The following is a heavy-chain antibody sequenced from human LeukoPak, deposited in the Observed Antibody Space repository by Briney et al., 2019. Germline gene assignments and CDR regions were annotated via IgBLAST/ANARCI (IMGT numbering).Heavy chain of an antibody. D-gene: IGHD4-17*01. Sequence: GGSLRLSCAGSGFTFSSYAMSWVRQAPGKGLEWVSGISGSGETTNYADSVKGRFTISRDNAKNTVYLQMNSLRAEDTAVYYCATLPITVTKGWGQGTLVTVSS. V-gene: IGHV3-23*01. CDR3: ATLPITVTKG. CDR1: GFTFSSYA. CDR2: ISGSGETT. J-gene: IGHJ4*02.